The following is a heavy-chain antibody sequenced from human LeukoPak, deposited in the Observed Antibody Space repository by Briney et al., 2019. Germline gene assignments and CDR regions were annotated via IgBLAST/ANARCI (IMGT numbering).Heavy chain of an antibody. CDR3: ARAPWYDSSSLDY. Sequence: PSETLSLTCTVSGGSISSYYWSWIRQPPGKGLEWIGYIYYSGSTNYNPSLKSRVTISVDTSKNQFSLKLSSVTAADTAVYYCARAPWYDSSSLDYWGQGTLVTVSS. CDR2: IYYSGST. D-gene: IGHD3-22*01. CDR1: GGSISSYY. J-gene: IGHJ4*02. V-gene: IGHV4-59*01.